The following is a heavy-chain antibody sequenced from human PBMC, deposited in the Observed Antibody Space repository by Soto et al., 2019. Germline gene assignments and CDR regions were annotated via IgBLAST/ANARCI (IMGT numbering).Heavy chain of an antibody. CDR2: INPSGGST. CDR3: ASGGYSYGSRTDAFDI. D-gene: IGHD5-18*01. J-gene: IGHJ3*02. V-gene: IGHV1-46*01. CDR1: GYTFTSYY. Sequence: ASVKVSCKASGYTFTSYYMHWVRQAPGQGLEWMGIINPSGGSTSYAQKFQGRVTMTRDTSTSTVYMELSSLRSEDTAVYYCASGGYSYGSRTDAFDIWAQGTMVPVSS.